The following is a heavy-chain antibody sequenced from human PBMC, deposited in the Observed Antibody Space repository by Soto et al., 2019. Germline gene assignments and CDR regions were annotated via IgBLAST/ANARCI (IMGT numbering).Heavy chain of an antibody. CDR3: ASSIIGDCYSGPICDACDI. Sequence: LVLTCAVYGGSFSGYYWSWIRQPPGKRLEWIGEINHSRSTNYNPSLKSRVTISVDTSKNKFSLKLSSVTASDTAVYYCASSIIGDCYSGPICDACDIWGQGT. CDR1: GGSFSGYY. V-gene: IGHV4-34*01. CDR2: INHSRST. D-gene: IGHD2-21*02. J-gene: IGHJ3*02.